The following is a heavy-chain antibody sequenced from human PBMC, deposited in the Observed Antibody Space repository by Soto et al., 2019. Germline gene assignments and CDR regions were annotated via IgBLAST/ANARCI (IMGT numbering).Heavy chain of an antibody. CDR3: SRAFIPYYYDSIYFGGWFDP. Sequence: PSETLSLTCTVSGGSISSGNYSWSWIRQPPGKRLELIGYIYSSGSTYFNPSLKSRLTISIDASKNHFSMKLSSVTAADTAVYYFSRAFIPYYYDSIYFGGWFDPWGQATLVSGS. J-gene: IGHJ5*02. CDR2: IYSSGST. CDR1: GGSISSGNYS. V-gene: IGHV4-30-4*01. D-gene: IGHD3-22*01.